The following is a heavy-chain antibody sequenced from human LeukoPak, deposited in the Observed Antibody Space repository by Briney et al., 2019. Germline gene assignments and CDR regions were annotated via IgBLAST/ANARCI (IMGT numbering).Heavy chain of an antibody. CDR2: IYYSGST. CDR1: GGSISSGGYY. Sequence: PSQTLSLTCTVSGGSISSGGYYWSWIRQHPGKGLEWIGYIYYSGSTYYNPSLKSRVTISVDTSKNQSSLKLSSVTAADTAVYYCASRDGYNYVSAFDIWGQGTMVTVSS. J-gene: IGHJ3*02. D-gene: IGHD5-24*01. V-gene: IGHV4-31*03. CDR3: ASRDGYNYVSAFDI.